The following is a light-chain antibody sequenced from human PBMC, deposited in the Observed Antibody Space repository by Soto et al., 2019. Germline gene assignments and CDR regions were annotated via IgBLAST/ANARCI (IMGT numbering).Light chain of an antibody. CDR1: QSISSY. CDR3: QQAKSFPVS. Sequence: EMQVTQSPCPLSASVGDRVTITCRASQSISSYLNWYQQKPGKVPKLLIYAASILQSGVPSRFSGSGSGTDFTLTINNLQPEDFATYYCQQAKSFPVSFGQGTRLEI. CDR2: AAS. V-gene: IGKV1-39*01. J-gene: IGKJ5*01.